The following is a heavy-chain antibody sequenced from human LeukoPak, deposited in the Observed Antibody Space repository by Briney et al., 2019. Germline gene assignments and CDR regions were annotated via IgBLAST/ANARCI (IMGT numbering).Heavy chain of an antibody. J-gene: IGHJ4*02. V-gene: IGHV3-30*03. Sequence: PGGSLRLSCAASGFTFSSYGMHWVRQAPGKGLEWVAVISYDGSNKYYADSVKGRFTISRDNSKNTLYLQMNSLRAEDTAVYYCARDWNLGVPAADPFDFWGQGTLVTVSS. D-gene: IGHD6-13*01. CDR3: ARDWNLGVPAADPFDF. CDR2: ISYDGSNK. CDR1: GFTFSSYG.